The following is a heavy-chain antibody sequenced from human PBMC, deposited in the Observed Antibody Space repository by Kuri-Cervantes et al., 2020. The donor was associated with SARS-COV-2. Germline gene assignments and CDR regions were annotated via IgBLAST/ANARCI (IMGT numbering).Heavy chain of an antibody. J-gene: IGHJ4*02. V-gene: IGHV1-18*01. Sequence: ASVKVSCKASGYTFTSYGISWVRQAPGQGLEWMGWISAYNGNTNYAQKLQGRVTMTTDTSTSTAYVELRSLRSDDTAVYYCARALPALTYYDFWSGYHHWGQGTLVTVSS. CDR3: ARALPALTYYDFWSGYHH. D-gene: IGHD3-3*01. CDR1: GYTFTSYG. CDR2: ISAYNGNT.